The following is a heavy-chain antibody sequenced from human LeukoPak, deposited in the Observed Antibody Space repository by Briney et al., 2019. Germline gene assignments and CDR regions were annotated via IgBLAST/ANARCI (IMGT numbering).Heavy chain of an antibody. CDR1: GGSISNSSYY. D-gene: IGHD5-24*01. CDR3: ARHGRMGTINPSY. CDR2: MYYSGST. V-gene: IGHV4-39*01. J-gene: IGHJ4*02. Sequence: SETLSLTCTVSGGSISNSSYYWGWIRQPPGKGLEWIGSMYYSGSTYYNPSLKCRATISVDTSKNQFSLKLSSVTAADTAVYYCARHGRMGTINPSYWGQGTLVTVSS.